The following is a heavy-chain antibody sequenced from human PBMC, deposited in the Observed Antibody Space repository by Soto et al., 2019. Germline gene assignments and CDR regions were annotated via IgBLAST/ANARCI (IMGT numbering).Heavy chain of an antibody. CDR3: ARTESGYSYGFADV. D-gene: IGHD5-18*01. CDR1: GGSFSDYY. J-gene: IGHJ6*02. Sequence: SETLSLTCAVHGGSFSDYYWSWIRQPPGKGLEWIGEINYSGRTNYSPSFQGQVTISADKSISTAYLQWSSLKASDTAMYYCARTESGYSYGFADVWGQGTTVTVSS. CDR2: INYSGRT. V-gene: IGHV4-34*01.